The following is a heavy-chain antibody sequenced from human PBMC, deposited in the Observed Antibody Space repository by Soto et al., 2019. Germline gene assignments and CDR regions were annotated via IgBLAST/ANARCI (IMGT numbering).Heavy chain of an antibody. D-gene: IGHD3-3*01. CDR3: ARVDFWSGFYGMDV. J-gene: IGHJ6*02. V-gene: IGHV4-38-2*01. CDR2: IYHSGST. CDR1: GYSISSGYY. Sequence: SETLTLTCAVSGYSISSGYYWGWIRQPPGKGLEWIGSIYHSGSTYYNPSLKSRVTISVDTSKNQFSLKLSSVTAADTAVYYCARVDFWSGFYGMDVWGQGTTVTVSS.